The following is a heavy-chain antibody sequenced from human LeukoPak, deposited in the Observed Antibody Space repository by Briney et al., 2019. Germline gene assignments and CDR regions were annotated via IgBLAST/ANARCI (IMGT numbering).Heavy chain of an antibody. CDR2: ISWNSGSI. J-gene: IGHJ6*02. CDR1: GFTFDDYA. CDR3: AKDIGAARGGYYYGMDV. D-gene: IGHD3-10*01. V-gene: IGHV3-9*01. Sequence: GRSLRLSCAASGFTFDDYAMHWVRQAPGKGLEWVPGISWNSGSIGYADSVKGRFTISRDNAKNSLYLQMNSLRAEDTALYYCAKDIGAARGGYYYGMDVWGQGTTVTVSS.